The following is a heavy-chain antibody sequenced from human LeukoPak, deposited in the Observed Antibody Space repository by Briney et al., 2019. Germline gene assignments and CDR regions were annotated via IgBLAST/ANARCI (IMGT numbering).Heavy chain of an antibody. V-gene: IGHV4-34*01. D-gene: IGHD2-2*01. J-gene: IGHJ4*02. CDR3: ARSPGYCSSTSCYPPSRLDY. Sequence: SETLSCKCAVYGGSFSGYYWRWIRQPQGQGLEGIGEINHSGSTNYNPSLKSRVTISVDTSKNQFSLKLSSVTAADTAVYYCARSPGYCSSTSCYPPSRLDYWGQGTLVTVSS. CDR1: GGSFSGYY. CDR2: INHSGST.